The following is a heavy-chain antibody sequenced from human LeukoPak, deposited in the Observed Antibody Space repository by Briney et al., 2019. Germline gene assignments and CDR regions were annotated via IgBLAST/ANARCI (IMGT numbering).Heavy chain of an antibody. CDR2: INHSGST. J-gene: IGHJ3*02. CDR3: AREGFCSGGSRCAFDI. D-gene: IGHD2-15*01. CDR1: GGSFSGYY. Sequence: PSETLSLTCAVYGGSFSGYYWSWIRQPPGKGLEWIGEINHSGSTNYNPSLKSRVTISVDTSKNQFSLKLSSVTAADTAVYYCAREGFCSGGSRCAFDIWGQGTMVTVSS. V-gene: IGHV4-34*01.